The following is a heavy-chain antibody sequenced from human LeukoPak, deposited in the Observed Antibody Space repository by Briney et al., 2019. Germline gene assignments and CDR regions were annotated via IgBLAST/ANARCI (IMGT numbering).Heavy chain of an antibody. CDR2: IYYSGST. D-gene: IGHD4-17*01. J-gene: IGHJ4*02. CDR3: ARHDYGVDGDY. V-gene: IGHV4-59*08. CDR1: GGSISSYY. Sequence: SETLSLTCTVSGGSISSYYWSWIRQPPGKGLEWIGYIYYSGSTNYNPSLKSRVTISVDTSKNQFSLKLSSVTAADTAVYYCARHDYGVDGDYWGQGTLVTVSS.